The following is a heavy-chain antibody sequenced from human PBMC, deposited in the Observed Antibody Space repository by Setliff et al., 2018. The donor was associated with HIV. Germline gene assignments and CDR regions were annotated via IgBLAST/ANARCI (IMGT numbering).Heavy chain of an antibody. V-gene: IGHV3-11*04. Sequence: GSLRLSCAASGFTVSDNYMSWVRQTPGKGLDWVSYISSSGNTIYYDYADSVKGRFTVSRDKAKNSLNLQMNSLRAEDTAVYYCARVGTSGWALGYFQHWGQGTLVTVSS. CDR3: ARVGTSGWALGYFQH. J-gene: IGHJ1*01. D-gene: IGHD6-19*01. CDR1: GFTVSDNY. CDR2: ISSSGNTI.